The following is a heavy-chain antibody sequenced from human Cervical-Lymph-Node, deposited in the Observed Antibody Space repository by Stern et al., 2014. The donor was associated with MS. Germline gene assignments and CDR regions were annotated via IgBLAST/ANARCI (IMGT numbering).Heavy chain of an antibody. CDR2: IIPVFGKT. CDR3: ARDPSNTLNYYYGMDV. D-gene: IGHD2/OR15-2a*01. V-gene: IGHV1-69*01. CDR1: GGIFRSYG. Sequence: QVQLVESGAEVKKPGSSVKVSCKASGGIFRSYGISWVRQAPGQGLEWMGGIIPVFGKTNYAQKFQGRVTIIADEATTTAYMELSSLRSEDTAVYYCARDPSNTLNYYYGMDVWGQGTTVTVS. J-gene: IGHJ6*02.